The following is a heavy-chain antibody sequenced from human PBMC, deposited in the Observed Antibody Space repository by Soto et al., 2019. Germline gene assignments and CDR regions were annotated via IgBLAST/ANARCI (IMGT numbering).Heavy chain of an antibody. CDR1: GGSISSSSYY. CDR3: ARHGGSMVRGVIIKEGRFDY. J-gene: IGHJ4*02. CDR2: IYYSGST. D-gene: IGHD3-10*01. Sequence: SETLSLTCTVSGGSISSSSYYWGWIRQPPGKGLEWIGSIYYSGSTYYNPSLKSRVTISVDTSKNQFSLKLSSVTAADTAVYYCARHGGSMVRGVIIKEGRFDYWGQGTRVTVPS. V-gene: IGHV4-39*01.